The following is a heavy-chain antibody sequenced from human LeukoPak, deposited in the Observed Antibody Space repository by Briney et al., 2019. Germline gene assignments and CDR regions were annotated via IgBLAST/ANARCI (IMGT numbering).Heavy chain of an antibody. V-gene: IGHV4-39*07. Sequence: SETLSLTCTVSGGSISGSSYYWGWTRQPPGKGLEWIGEINHSGSTNYNPSLKSRVTISVDTSKNQFSLKLSSVTAADTAVYYCARIRWRREDIVVVPAASHFDYWGQGTLATVSS. J-gene: IGHJ4*02. CDR1: GGSISGSSYY. CDR2: INHSGST. CDR3: ARIRWRREDIVVVPAASHFDY. D-gene: IGHD2-2*01.